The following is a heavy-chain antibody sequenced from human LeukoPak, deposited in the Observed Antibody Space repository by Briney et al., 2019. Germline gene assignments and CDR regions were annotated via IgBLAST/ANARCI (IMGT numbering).Heavy chain of an antibody. Sequence: SETLSLTCAVYGGSFSCYYWSWIRQPPGKGLEWIGEINHSGSTNYNPSLKSRVTISVDTSKNQFSLKLSSVTAADTAVYYCARSRYYDSSGTAFDIWGQGTMVTVSS. D-gene: IGHD3-22*01. CDR3: ARSRYYDSSGTAFDI. CDR1: GGSFSCYY. V-gene: IGHV4-34*01. J-gene: IGHJ3*02. CDR2: INHSGST.